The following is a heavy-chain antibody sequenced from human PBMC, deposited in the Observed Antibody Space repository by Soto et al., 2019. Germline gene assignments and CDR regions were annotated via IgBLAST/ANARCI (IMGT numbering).Heavy chain of an antibody. D-gene: IGHD6-19*01. CDR3: VMAGSSDY. CDR1: GFTFNNYA. Sequence: PGGSLRLSCAASGFTFNNYAMAWVRQAPGKGLEWVSTVTASGDSTYYADSVTGRFSISRDKSKKTVYLQMNSLRAEDTAVYFCVMAGSSDYWGQGTLVTVSS. J-gene: IGHJ4*02. CDR2: VTASGDST. V-gene: IGHV3-23*01.